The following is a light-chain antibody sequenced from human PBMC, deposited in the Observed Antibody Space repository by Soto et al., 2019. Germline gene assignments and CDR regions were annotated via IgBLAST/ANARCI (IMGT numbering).Light chain of an antibody. Sequence: EIVLTQSPGTLSLSPGERAILSCRASQSVSSSFFAWYQQKPGQAPRLLIYGASSRATGIPDRFSGSGSGTDFTLTISRLEPEDFAVYYCQQYDSSPWTFGQGTNVEIK. CDR3: QQYDSSPWT. V-gene: IGKV3-20*01. CDR2: GAS. CDR1: QSVSSSF. J-gene: IGKJ1*01.